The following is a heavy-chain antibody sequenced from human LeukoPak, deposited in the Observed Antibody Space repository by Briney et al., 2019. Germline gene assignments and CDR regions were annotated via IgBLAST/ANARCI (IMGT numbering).Heavy chain of an antibody. CDR3: AVDVDTTFDY. CDR1: GGSFSGYY. D-gene: IGHD5-18*01. CDR2: INHSGST. Sequence: SETLSLTCAVYGGSFSGYYWSWIRQPPGKGLEWIGEINHSGSTNYNPSLKSRVTISVDTSKNQFSLKLSSVTAADTAVYYCAVDVDTTFDYWGQGTLVTVSS. J-gene: IGHJ4*02. V-gene: IGHV4-34*09.